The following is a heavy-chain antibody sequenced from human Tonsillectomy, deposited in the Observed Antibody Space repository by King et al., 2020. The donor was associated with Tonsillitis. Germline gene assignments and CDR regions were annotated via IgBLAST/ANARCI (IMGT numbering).Heavy chain of an antibody. J-gene: IGHJ5*02. Sequence: VQLQESGPGLVRPSQTLSLTCTVSGGSFSSGTYYWSWLRQPAGKGLEWIGRISSSGRTNYNPSLNSRVTMSVDASNNEFSLKLSSVTAADTALYYCAREYYSYLFDPWGQGTLAT. CDR3: AREYYSYLFDP. V-gene: IGHV4-61*02. CDR2: ISSSGRT. D-gene: IGHD4-11*01. CDR1: GGSFSSGTYY.